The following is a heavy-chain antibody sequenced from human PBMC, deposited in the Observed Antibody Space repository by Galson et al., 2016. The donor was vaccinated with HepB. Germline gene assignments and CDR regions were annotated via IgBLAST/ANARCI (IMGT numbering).Heavy chain of an antibody. V-gene: IGHV3-23*01. D-gene: IGHD4-23*01. J-gene: IGHJ6*02. CDR2: ISGSGGST. CDR3: AKDRNTVVTYGMDV. CDR1: GFIFNSYS. Sequence: SLRLSCAASGFIFNSYSMNWVRQAPGKGLEWVSAISGSGGSTYYADSVKGRFTISRDNSKNTLYLQINSLRAEDTAVYYCAKDRNTVVTYGMDVWGQGTTVTVSS.